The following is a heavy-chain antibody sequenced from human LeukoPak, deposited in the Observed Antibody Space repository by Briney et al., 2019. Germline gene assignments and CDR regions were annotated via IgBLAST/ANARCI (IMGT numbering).Heavy chain of an antibody. D-gene: IGHD3-16*02. J-gene: IGHJ4*02. CDR2: IRSKANSYAT. CDR1: GFTFSGSA. V-gene: IGHV3-73*01. Sequence: GGSLRLSCAASGFTFSGSAMHWVRQASGKGLEWVGRIRSKANSYATAYAASVKGRFTISRDDSKHTAYLQMNSLKTEDTAVYYCTRHAVTFGGVIIDYWGQGTLVTVSS. CDR3: TRHAVTFGGVIIDY.